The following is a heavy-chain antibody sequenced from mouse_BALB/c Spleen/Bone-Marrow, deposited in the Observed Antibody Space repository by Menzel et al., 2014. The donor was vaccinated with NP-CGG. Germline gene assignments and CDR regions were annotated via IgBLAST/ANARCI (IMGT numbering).Heavy chain of an antibody. CDR2: INPGSNTI. CDR3: ARMGHYDWFAY. J-gene: IGHJ3*01. Sequence: EVQLQQSGGGLVQPGGSLKLSCAASGFDFSSYWMSWVRQAPGKGLEWIGEINPGSNTINYTPSLKDKFIISRDNAKNTLYLQMTKVRSEDTALYYCARMGHYDWFAYWGQGTLVTVSA. V-gene: IGHV4-1*02. CDR1: GFDFSSYW. D-gene: IGHD2-1*01.